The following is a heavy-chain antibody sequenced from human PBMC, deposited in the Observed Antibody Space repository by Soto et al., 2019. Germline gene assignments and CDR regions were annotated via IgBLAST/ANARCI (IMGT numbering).Heavy chain of an antibody. Sequence: PGGSLRLSCAASGFTFSDSWMHWVRQAPGKGLVWVSRINSDGTSTNYAESVKGRFTISRDNAKNTLYLQMNSLRAEDTGIYYCARDWSGLRNVASSSYNMDALGKGTTVTVSS. CDR1: GFTFSDSW. CDR3: ARDWSGLRNVASSSYNMDA. CDR2: INSDGTST. D-gene: IGHD3-3*01. V-gene: IGHV3-74*01. J-gene: IGHJ6*03.